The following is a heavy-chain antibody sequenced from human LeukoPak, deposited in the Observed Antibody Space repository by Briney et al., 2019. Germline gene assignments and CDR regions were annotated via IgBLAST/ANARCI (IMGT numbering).Heavy chain of an antibody. J-gene: IGHJ4*02. CDR3: ARHLVDILTGYTPFDY. Sequence: SETLSLTCAVYGGSFSGYYWSWIRQPPGKGLEWIGEINHSGSTNYNPSLKSRVTISVDTSKNQFSLKLSSVTAADTAVYYCARHLVDILTGYTPFDYWGQGTLVTVSS. D-gene: IGHD3-9*01. CDR2: INHSGST. CDR1: GGSFSGYY. V-gene: IGHV4-34*01.